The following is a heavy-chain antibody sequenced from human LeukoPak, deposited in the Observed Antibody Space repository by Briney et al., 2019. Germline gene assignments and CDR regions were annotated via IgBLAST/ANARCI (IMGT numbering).Heavy chain of an antibody. V-gene: IGHV3-30-3*01. CDR2: ISFDGGSK. J-gene: IGHJ4*02. CDR3: ARGRAGIAAAGFDY. D-gene: IGHD6-13*01. Sequence: GGSLRLSCATSGFTFSMSAMHWVRLAPGKGRDWVAVISFDGGSKFYVDSVKGRFSISRDNSKNTLYLQMNSLGLDDTAVYFCARGRAGIAAAGFDYWGQGTLVTVSS. CDR1: GFTFSMSA.